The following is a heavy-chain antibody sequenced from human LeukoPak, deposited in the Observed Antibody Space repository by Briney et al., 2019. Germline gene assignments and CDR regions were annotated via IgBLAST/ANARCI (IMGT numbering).Heavy chain of an antibody. Sequence: PGGSLRLSCAASGFTFSSYAMHWVRQAPGKGLEYVSAISSNGGSTYYANSVKGRFTISRDNSKNTLYLQMGSLRAEDMAVYYCARAMVDTAMVAYYFDYWGQGTLVTVSS. V-gene: IGHV3-64*01. D-gene: IGHD5-18*01. J-gene: IGHJ4*02. CDR3: ARAMVDTAMVAYYFDY. CDR1: GFTFSSYA. CDR2: ISSNGGST.